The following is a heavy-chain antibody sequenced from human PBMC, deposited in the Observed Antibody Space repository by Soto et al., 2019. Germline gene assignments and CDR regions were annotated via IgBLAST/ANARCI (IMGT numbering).Heavy chain of an antibody. Sequence: GGSLRLSCAVSGFTFRSYAMSWVRQAPGKGPECVSVISGSGGSTYHADSVKGRFTISRDNSKNTLYLQMNSLRAEDTALYYCAKSRPIANYYFDYWGQGTLVTVSS. CDR2: ISGSGGST. J-gene: IGHJ4*02. CDR3: AKSRPIANYYFDY. V-gene: IGHV3-23*01. D-gene: IGHD2-8*01. CDR1: GFTFRSYA.